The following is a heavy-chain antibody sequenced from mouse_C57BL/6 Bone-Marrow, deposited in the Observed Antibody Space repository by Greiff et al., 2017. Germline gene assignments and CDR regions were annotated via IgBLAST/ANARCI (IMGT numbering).Heavy chain of an antibody. CDR2: IHPNSGST. V-gene: IGHV1-64*01. D-gene: IGHD2-4*01. CDR1: GYTFTSYW. J-gene: IGHJ3*01. CDR3: ARISYDPPWFAY. Sequence: QVQLQQSGAELVKPGASVKLSCKASGYTFTSYWMHWVKQRPGQGLEWIGMIHPNSGSTNYNEKFKSKATLTVDKSSSTAYMQLSSLTSEDSAVYYCARISYDPPWFAYWGQGTLVTVSA.